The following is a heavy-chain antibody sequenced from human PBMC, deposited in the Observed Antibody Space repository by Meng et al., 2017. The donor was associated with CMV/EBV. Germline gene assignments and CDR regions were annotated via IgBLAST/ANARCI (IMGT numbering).Heavy chain of an antibody. CDR3: ARPSTARRVWSGYPHDYYYGMDV. D-gene: IGHD3-3*01. J-gene: IGHJ6*02. CDR1: GGTFSSYA. Sequence: SVKVSCKASGGTFSSYAISWVRQAPGQGLEWMGGIIPIFGTANYAQKFQGRVTITTGESTSTAYMELSSLRSEDTAVYYCARPSTARRVWSGYPHDYYYGMDVWGQGTTVTVSS. V-gene: IGHV1-69*05. CDR2: IIPIFGTA.